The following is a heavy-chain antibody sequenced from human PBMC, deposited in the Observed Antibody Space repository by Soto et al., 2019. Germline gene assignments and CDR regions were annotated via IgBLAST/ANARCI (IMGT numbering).Heavy chain of an antibody. Sequence: AGGSLRLSCSASGFTFSSYAMHWVRQAPGKGLEYVSAISSNGGSTYYADSVKGRFTISRDNSKNTLYLQMSSLRAEDTAVYYCVKDRPSRRWGSYFQTIGYYYGMDVWGQGTTVTVSS. CDR2: ISSNGGST. J-gene: IGHJ6*02. D-gene: IGHD1-26*01. V-gene: IGHV3-64D*06. CDR1: GFTFSSYA. CDR3: VKDRPSRRWGSYFQTIGYYYGMDV.